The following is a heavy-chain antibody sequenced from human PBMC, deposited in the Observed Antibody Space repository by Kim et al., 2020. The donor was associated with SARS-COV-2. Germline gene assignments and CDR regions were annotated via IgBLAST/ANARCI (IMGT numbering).Heavy chain of an antibody. V-gene: IGHV3-23*01. D-gene: IGHD3-22*01. CDR2: ISGSGGST. CDR1: GFTFSSYA. J-gene: IGHJ3*02. Sequence: GGSLRLSCAASGFTFSSYAMSWVRQAPGKGLEWVSAISGSGGSTYYADSVKGRFTISRDNSKNTLYLQMNSLRAEDTAVYYCAKDAHYYDSSGYYYSGGAFDIWGQGTMVTVSS. CDR3: AKDAHYYDSSGYYYSGGAFDI.